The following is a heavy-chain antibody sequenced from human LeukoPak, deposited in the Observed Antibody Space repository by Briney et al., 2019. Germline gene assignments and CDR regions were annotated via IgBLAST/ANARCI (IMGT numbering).Heavy chain of an antibody. Sequence: ASVKVSCKASGYTLTGYYMHWVRQAPGQGLEWMGWINPKSGGTNYAQNFQGRVTMTRDTSISTAYMELSGLRSDDRAVYYCVRDAIAAAGTGGWGQGTLVTVSS. CDR3: VRDAIAAAGTGG. D-gene: IGHD6-13*01. CDR2: INPKSGGT. CDR1: GYTLTGYY. V-gene: IGHV1-2*02. J-gene: IGHJ4*02.